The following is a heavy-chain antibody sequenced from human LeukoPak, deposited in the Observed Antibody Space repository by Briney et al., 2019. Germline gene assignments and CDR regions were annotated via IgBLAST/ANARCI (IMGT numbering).Heavy chain of an antibody. CDR1: GFAFSGYG. D-gene: IGHD2-2*02. V-gene: IGHV3-33*01. CDR3: ARDNYCSSTDCYNFDY. Sequence: PGGSLGLSCAASGFAFSGYGMHWVRQAPGKGLEWVAVIWYDGSNKYYEDSVKGRFTISRDTSTNTLYLQMNSLRVDDTAVYYCARDNYCSSTDCYNFDYWGQGTLVTVSS. CDR2: IWYDGSNK. J-gene: IGHJ4*02.